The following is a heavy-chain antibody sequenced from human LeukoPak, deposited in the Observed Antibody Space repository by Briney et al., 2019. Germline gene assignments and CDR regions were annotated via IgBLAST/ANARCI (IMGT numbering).Heavy chain of an antibody. Sequence: GGSLRLSCVASGFTFSSYTMNWVRQARWKGLEWVSSITSGSYIYYAESVKGRFTISRDNAKNSLYLQMNSLRAEDTAVYYCARDPAADDYWGQGTLVTVSS. CDR3: ARDPAADDY. CDR1: GFTFSSYT. V-gene: IGHV3-21*01. D-gene: IGHD6-13*01. CDR2: ITSGSYI. J-gene: IGHJ4*02.